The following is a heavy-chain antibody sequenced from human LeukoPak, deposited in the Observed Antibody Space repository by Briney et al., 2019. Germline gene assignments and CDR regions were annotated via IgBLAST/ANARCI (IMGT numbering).Heavy chain of an antibody. Sequence: ASVKVSCKASGYTFTSYGISWVRQAPGQGLEWMAWISAHSGNTKYAQKIQGRVTMTTDTSTSTAYMELRSLRSDDTAVYYCARDAVSTVTAGGIDYWGQGTLVTVSS. CDR1: GYTFTSYG. V-gene: IGHV1-18*01. D-gene: IGHD2-21*02. CDR2: ISAHSGNT. CDR3: ARDAVSTVTAGGIDY. J-gene: IGHJ4*02.